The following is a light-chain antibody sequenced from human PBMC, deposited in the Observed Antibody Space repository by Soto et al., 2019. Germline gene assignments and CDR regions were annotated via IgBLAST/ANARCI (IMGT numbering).Light chain of an antibody. CDR2: SAY. V-gene: IGKV3-15*01. CDR1: QSVFSN. J-gene: IGKJ4*01. Sequence: EIVMTQSPAILSVSPGERATLSCRASQSVFSNLAWYQQKPGQAPRLLIYSAYARVTGIPARFSASGSGTEFTLTISSLQSEDFAIYYCQQYNNWPHITFGGGTKGEIK. CDR3: QQYNNWPHIT.